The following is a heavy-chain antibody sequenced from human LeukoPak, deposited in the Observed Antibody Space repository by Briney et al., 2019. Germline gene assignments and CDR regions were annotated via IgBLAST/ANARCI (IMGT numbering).Heavy chain of an antibody. CDR3: STGSGHAFDI. V-gene: IGHV3-74*01. J-gene: IGHJ3*02. CDR2: FKSDGIST. D-gene: IGHD3-10*01. CDR1: GFTFGTYG. Sequence: GGPLRLSCAAPGFTFGTYGMHWFAKVPGKGLVGVSRFKSDGISTSSADSGKGRFTISGDKAKNTLYVQMKARRTEDRVGIHGSTGSGHAFDIWGRGTMVTVSS.